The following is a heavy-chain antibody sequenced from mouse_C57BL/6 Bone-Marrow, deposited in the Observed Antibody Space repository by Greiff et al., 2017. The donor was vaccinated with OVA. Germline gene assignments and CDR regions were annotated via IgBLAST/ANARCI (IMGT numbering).Heavy chain of an antibody. J-gene: IGHJ1*03. V-gene: IGHV1-18*01. CDR1: GYTFTDYY. CDR3: AREGRWYCDV. D-gene: IGHD3-3*01. CDR2: INPNNGGT. Sequence: VQLQQSGPELVKPGASVKIPCKASGYTFTDYYMDWVKQSPGKSLEWIGDINPNNGGTIYNQKFKGKATLTVDKSSSTAYMQLRSLTSEDTAVYYCAREGRWYCDVWGTGTTVTVSS.